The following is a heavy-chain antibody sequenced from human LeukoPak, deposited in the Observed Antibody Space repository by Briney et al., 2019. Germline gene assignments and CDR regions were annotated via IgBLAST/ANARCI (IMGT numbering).Heavy chain of an antibody. CDR3: ARGSNYDSSGYYDY. V-gene: IGHV1-69*01. Sequence: SVKVSCKASGGTFSSYAISWVRQAPGQGLEWMRGIIPIFGTANYAQKFQGRVTITADESTSTAYMELSSLRSEDTAVYYCARGSNYDSSGYYDYWGQGTLVTVSS. CDR1: GGTFSSYA. D-gene: IGHD3-22*01. J-gene: IGHJ4*02. CDR2: IIPIFGTA.